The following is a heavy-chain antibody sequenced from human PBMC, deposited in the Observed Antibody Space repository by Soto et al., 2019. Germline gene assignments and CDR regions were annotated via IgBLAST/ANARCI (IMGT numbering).Heavy chain of an antibody. Sequence: QVQLVESGGGVVQPGRSLRLSCAASGFTFSSYGMHWVRQAPGKGLEWVAVILYDGSNQYYADSVKGRFTISRDNSKNTLFLQMNSLRADDTAVYYCAKDQASGQGSFDSWGQGTLVTVSS. V-gene: IGHV3-30*18. CDR3: AKDQASGQGSFDS. CDR1: GFTFSSYG. CDR2: ILYDGSNQ. J-gene: IGHJ4*02.